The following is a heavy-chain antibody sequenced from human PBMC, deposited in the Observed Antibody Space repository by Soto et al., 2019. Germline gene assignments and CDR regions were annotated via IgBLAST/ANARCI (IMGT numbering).Heavy chain of an antibody. CDR2: ISVGTK. CDR3: ATRDLVTIGNSHFYGTDV. V-gene: IGHV3-23*01. CDR1: GSTFSSDV. D-gene: IGHD3-3*02. J-gene: IGHJ6*02. Sequence: EVQLLESGGGLVQPGGSLRLSCVASGSTFSSDVMSWVRQAPGKGLEWVSGISVGTKYYADSVQGRFTISRDDFNNTLFLQINTLRAEDTAVYRCATRDLVTIGNSHFYGTDVWGQGTTVTVSS.